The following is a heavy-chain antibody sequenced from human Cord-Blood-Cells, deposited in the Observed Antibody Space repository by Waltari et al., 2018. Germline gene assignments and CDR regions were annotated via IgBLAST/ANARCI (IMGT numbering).Heavy chain of an antibody. Sequence: QVQLVQSGAEVKKPGASVKGSCQASGYTFTGYYMHWVRPAPGQGRERTGWINPNSGGTNYAQKFQGRVTMTRDTSISTAYMELSRLRSDDTAVYYCATATYYYDSSGYPDYYYGMDVWGQGTTVTVSS. V-gene: IGHV1-2*02. CDR1: GYTFTGYY. CDR2: INPNSGGT. D-gene: IGHD3-22*01. J-gene: IGHJ6*02. CDR3: ATATYYYDSSGYPDYYYGMDV.